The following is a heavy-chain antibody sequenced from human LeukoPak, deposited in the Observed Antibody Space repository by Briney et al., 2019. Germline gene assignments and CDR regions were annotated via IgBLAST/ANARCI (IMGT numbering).Heavy chain of an antibody. CDR1: GFTFSSYN. Sequence: GGSLRLSCAASGFTFSSYNMNWVRQAPGKGLEWVSAISGSGGSTYYADSVKGRFTISRDNSKNTLYLQMNSLRAEDTAVYYCAKDTWEHSSGWPRSFDYWGQGTLVTVSS. V-gene: IGHV3-23*01. CDR2: ISGSGGST. D-gene: IGHD6-19*01. CDR3: AKDTWEHSSGWPRSFDY. J-gene: IGHJ4*02.